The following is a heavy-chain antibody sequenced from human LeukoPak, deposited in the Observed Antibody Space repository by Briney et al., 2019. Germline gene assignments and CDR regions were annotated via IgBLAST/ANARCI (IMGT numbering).Heavy chain of an antibody. J-gene: IGHJ4*02. CDR1: GFTFSSYG. D-gene: IGHD3-22*01. CDR2: IRYDGSNK. V-gene: IGHV3-30*02. CDR3: TKEQYYYDSSGYIIDY. Sequence: GGSLRLSCAASGFTFSSYGMHWVRQAPGKGLEWVAFIRYDGSNKYYADSVKGRFTISRDNSKNTLYLQMNSLRAEDTAVYYCTKEQYYYDSSGYIIDYWGQGTLVTVSS.